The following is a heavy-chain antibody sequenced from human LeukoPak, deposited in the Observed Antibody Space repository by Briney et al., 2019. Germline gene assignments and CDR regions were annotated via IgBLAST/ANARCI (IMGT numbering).Heavy chain of an antibody. Sequence: SSETLSHTCTVSGGSISSSSYYWGWIRQPPGKGLEWIGSIYYSGSTYYNPSLKSRVTISVDTSKNQFSLKLSSVTAADTAVYYCARVTANDYLRTLYYYYGMDVWGQGTTVTVSS. CDR3: ARVTANDYLRTLYYYYGMDV. CDR1: GGSISSSSYY. J-gene: IGHJ6*02. V-gene: IGHV4-39*07. D-gene: IGHD4-11*01. CDR2: IYYSGST.